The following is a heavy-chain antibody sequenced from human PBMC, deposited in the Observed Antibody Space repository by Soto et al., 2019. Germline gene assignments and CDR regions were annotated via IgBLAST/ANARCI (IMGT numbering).Heavy chain of an antibody. D-gene: IGHD1-26*01. CDR2: IYYSGST. CDR3: ARRWGRTFDY. V-gene: IGHV4-59*08. CDR1: GGSILSYY. Sequence: PSATLSLTCTVSGGSILSYYWSWIRQPPGKGLEWIGYIYYSGSTNYNPSLKSRVTISVDTSKNQFSLKLSSVTAADTAVYYCARRWGRTFDYWGQGTLVTVS. J-gene: IGHJ4*02.